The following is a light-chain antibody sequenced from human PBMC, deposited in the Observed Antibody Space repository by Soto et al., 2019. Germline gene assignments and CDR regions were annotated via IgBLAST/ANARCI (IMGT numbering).Light chain of an antibody. CDR3: QQRSNWPRT. CDR2: DAS. V-gene: IGKV3-11*01. CDR1: QSVTKY. Sequence: EIVLTQSPATLSLSPGERATLSCRASQSVTKYLAWYQQKPGQAPRLLIYDASIRATGIPASFSGSGSGTDFTLTIRSLEPEDFVVYYCQQRSNWPRTFGQGTKVEIK. J-gene: IGKJ1*01.